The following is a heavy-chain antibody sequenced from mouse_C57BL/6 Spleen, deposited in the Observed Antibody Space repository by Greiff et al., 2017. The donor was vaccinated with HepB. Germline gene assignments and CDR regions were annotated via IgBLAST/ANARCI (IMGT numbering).Heavy chain of an antibody. CDR2: ISSGGSYT. V-gene: IGHV5-6*02. CDR3: ARLGLGLDY. D-gene: IGHD4-1*01. Sequence: DVMLVESGGDLVKPGGSLKLSCAASGFTFSSYGMSWVRQTPDKRLEWVATISSGGSYTYYPDSVKGRFTISRDNAKNTLYLQMSSLKSEDTAMYYCARLGLGLDYWGQGTTLTVSS. J-gene: IGHJ2*01. CDR1: GFTFSSYG.